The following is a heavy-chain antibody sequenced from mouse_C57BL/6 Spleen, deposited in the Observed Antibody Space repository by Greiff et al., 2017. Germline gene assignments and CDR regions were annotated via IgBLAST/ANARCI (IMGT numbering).Heavy chain of an antibody. CDR3: AREGDYDRAWFAY. J-gene: IGHJ3*01. D-gene: IGHD2-4*01. CDR2: IGYDGSN. CDR1: GYSITSGYY. V-gene: IGHV3-6*01. Sequence: VQLKESGPGLVQPSQSLSLTCSVTGYSITSGYYWNWLRQFPGNKLEWMGYIGYDGSNNYNPSLKNRISITRDTSKNQFFLKLNSVTTEDTATYYCAREGDYDRAWFAYWGQGTLVTVSA.